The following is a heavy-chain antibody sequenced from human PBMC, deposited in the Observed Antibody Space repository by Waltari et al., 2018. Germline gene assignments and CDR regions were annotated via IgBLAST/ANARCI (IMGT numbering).Heavy chain of an antibody. J-gene: IGHJ3*02. CDR1: GLSFCSYW. V-gene: IGHV3-74*01. D-gene: IGHD1-26*01. CDR2: IKGDGSSK. Sequence: LVESGGGLVQPGGSLRLSCSASGLSFCSYWIPWFRPVPGKGLVWGSRIKGDGSSKTYAESVNGRFTISRDNAKNTLYLQMNSLRAEDTAVYYCVRRREVGATNRAFDIWGQGTMVTVSS. CDR3: VRRREVGATNRAFDI.